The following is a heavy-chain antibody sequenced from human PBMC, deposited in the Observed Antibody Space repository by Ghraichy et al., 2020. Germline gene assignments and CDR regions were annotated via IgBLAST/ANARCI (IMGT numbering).Heavy chain of an antibody. V-gene: IGHV3-23*01. CDR2: ISGSGGST. D-gene: IGHD2-2*01. CDR1: GFTFSSYA. J-gene: IGHJ4*02. Sequence: LSLTCAASGFTFSSYAMSWVRQAPGKGLEWVSAISGSGGSTYYADSVKGRFTISRDNSKNTLYLQMNSLRAEDTAVYYCAKDGGEVVPFDYWGQGTLVTVSS. CDR3: AKDGGEVVPFDY.